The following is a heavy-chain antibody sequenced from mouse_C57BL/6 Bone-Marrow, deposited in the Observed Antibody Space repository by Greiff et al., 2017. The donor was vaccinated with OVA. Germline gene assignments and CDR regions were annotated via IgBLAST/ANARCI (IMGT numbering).Heavy chain of an antibody. CDR3: ARGGVDLYDYDGYWYFDV. V-gene: IGHV2-9-1*01. J-gene: IGHJ1*03. Sequence: QVQLQQSGPGLVAPSQSLSITCTVSGFSLTSYAISWVRQPPGKGLEWLGVIWTGGGTNYNSALKSRLSISKDNSKSQVFLKMNSLQTDDTARYYCARGGVDLYDYDGYWYFDVWGTGTTVTVSS. CDR1: GFSLTSYA. D-gene: IGHD2-4*01. CDR2: IWTGGGT.